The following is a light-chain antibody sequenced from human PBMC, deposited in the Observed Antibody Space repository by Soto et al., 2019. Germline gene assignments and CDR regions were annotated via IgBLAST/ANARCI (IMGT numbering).Light chain of an antibody. CDR3: QQYNNWPLFT. J-gene: IGKJ3*01. Sequence: EIVLTQSPVTLSVSPGERATLSCRASQSVSSNLAWYQQQPGQAPRLLIYGASTRATGIPARFSGSGSGTDFTLTITSLQSEDFAVYFCQQYNNWPLFTFGPGTKVDIK. V-gene: IGKV3-15*01. CDR1: QSVSSN. CDR2: GAS.